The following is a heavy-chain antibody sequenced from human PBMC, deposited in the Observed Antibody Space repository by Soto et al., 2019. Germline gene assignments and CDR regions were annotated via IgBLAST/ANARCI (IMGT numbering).Heavy chain of an antibody. V-gene: IGHV4-61*08. D-gene: IGHD2-15*01. Sequence: TSETLSLTCTVSGGSISSGGYYWSWIRQHPGKGLEWIGYIYYSGSTNYNPSLKSRVTISVDTSKNQFSLKLSSVTAADTAVYYCARVTRFSGGRYPDYYYYYGMDVWGQGTMVTVSS. J-gene: IGHJ6*02. CDR1: GGSISSGGYY. CDR3: ARVTRFSGGRYPDYYYYYGMDV. CDR2: IYYSGST.